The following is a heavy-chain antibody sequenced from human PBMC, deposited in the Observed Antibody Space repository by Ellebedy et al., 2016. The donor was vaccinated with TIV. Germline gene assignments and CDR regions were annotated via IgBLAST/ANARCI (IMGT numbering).Heavy chain of an antibody. V-gene: IGHV3-74*01. D-gene: IGHD6-6*01. J-gene: IGHJ6*02. CDR1: GFIFSDHY. CDR3: VRERIAVRPGVSYGMDV. Sequence: GGSLRLSCAASGFIFSDHYMDWARQAPGKGLVWVSRIKSDGSSTSYADSVKGRFTISRDNAKDTLYLQMNSLRAEDTAVYYCVRERIAVRPGVSYGMDVWGQGTTVTVSS. CDR2: IKSDGSST.